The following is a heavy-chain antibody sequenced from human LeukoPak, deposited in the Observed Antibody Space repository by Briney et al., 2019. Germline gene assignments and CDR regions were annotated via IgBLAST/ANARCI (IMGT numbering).Heavy chain of an antibody. CDR2: ITATGDTA. CDR1: GFTFTKCA. D-gene: IGHD6-13*01. J-gene: IGHJ4*02. Sequence: PGGSLRLSCVASGFTFTKCAMSWIRQAPGKGLEWVAIITATGDTAYYADSVKGRFTISRDNSRNTVYMQMSSLRAEDTAVYYCAKDLENSSSWYGYYFDYWGQGTLVTVSS. V-gene: IGHV3-23*01. CDR3: AKDLENSSSWYGYYFDY.